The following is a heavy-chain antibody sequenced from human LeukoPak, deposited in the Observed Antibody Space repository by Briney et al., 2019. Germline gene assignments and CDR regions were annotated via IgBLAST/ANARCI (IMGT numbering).Heavy chain of an antibody. J-gene: IGHJ3*02. CDR1: GFTFSSYS. V-gene: IGHV3-21*01. Sequence: KTGGPLRLSCAASGFTFSSYSMNWVRQAPGKGLVWVSSISSSSSYIYYADSVKGRFTISRDNAKNSLYLQMNSLRAEDTAVYYCARGPDCSSTSCYLRSYAFDIWGQGTMVTVSS. CDR2: ISSSSSYI. CDR3: ARGPDCSSTSCYLRSYAFDI. D-gene: IGHD2-2*01.